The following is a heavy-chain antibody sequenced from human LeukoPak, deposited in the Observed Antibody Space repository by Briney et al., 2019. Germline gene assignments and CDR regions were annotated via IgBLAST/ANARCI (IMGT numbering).Heavy chain of an antibody. Sequence: ASVKVSCKTSGYTFTSYDLNWVRQATGQGLEWMGWIKPNTGDTNSAQKFQGRVTLTRDTSISAAYMELSNLRSDDTAVYYCARAGTESRWGLPRADYYYMDVWAKGTTVTVSS. J-gene: IGHJ6*03. D-gene: IGHD1-26*01. CDR3: ARAGTESRWGLPRADYYYMDV. CDR1: GYTFTSYD. CDR2: IKPNTGDT. V-gene: IGHV1-2*02.